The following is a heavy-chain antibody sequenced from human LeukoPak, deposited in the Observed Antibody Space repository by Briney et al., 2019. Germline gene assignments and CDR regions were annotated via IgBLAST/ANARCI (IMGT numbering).Heavy chain of an antibody. CDR3: ARVYGGNTPFDY. D-gene: IGHD4-23*01. CDR2: INSDGSTT. J-gene: IGHJ4*02. Sequence: GGSLRLSCAASGFTFSTYWMHWARQAPGKGLVWVSRINSDGSTTSYADSVEGRFTISRDNAKNTLYLQMDSLRAEDTAVYYCARVYGGNTPFDYWGQGTLVTVSS. CDR1: GFTFSTYW. V-gene: IGHV3-74*01.